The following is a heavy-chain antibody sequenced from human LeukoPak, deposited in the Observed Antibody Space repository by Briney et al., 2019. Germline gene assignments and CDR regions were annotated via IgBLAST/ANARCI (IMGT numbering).Heavy chain of an antibody. Sequence: ASVKVSCKASGYTFTSYDINWVRQATGQGLEWMGWMNPNSGNTGYAQKFQGRVTMTRNTSISTAYMELSSLRSEDTAVYYCARVPLWDLWSGYYSSYYYMDVWGKGTTVTVSS. V-gene: IGHV1-8*01. CDR1: GYTFTSYD. J-gene: IGHJ6*03. CDR2: MNPNSGNT. CDR3: ARVPLWDLWSGYYSSYYYMDV. D-gene: IGHD3-3*01.